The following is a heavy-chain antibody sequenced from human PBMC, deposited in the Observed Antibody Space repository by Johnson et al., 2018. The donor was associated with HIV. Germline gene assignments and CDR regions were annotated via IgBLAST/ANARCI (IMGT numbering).Heavy chain of an antibody. CDR1: GFTVSSNY. Sequence: VQLVESGGALVQPGGSLRLSCAASGFTVSSNYMSWVRQAPGKGLEWVSVIYSGDTTYYADSVKGRFTISRDNSKNTLYLQMGSLRAEDMAVYYCARGGASGAFDIWGQGTMVTVSS. CDR2: IYSGDTT. CDR3: ARGGASGAFDI. V-gene: IGHV3-66*01. J-gene: IGHJ3*02. D-gene: IGHD1-26*01.